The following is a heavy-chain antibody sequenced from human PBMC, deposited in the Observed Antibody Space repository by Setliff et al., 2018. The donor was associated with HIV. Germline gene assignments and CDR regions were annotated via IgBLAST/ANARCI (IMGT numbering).Heavy chain of an antibody. Sequence: ASVKVSCKASGYTFSDFDINWVRQATGQGLQWMGWVNPKSGHSGYGQKFQGRVTMTRDNSITTAYMELSSLTSADTAVYYCARDTVKATFSDYWGQGTLVTVSS. CDR2: VNPKSGHS. V-gene: IGHV1-8*01. CDR3: ARDTVKATFSDY. J-gene: IGHJ4*02. CDR1: GYTFSDFD. D-gene: IGHD4-17*01.